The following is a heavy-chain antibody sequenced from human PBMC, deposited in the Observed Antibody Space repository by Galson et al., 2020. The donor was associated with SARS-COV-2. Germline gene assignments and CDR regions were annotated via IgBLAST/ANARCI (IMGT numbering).Heavy chain of an antibody. D-gene: IGHD3-10*01. V-gene: IGHV3-48*01. J-gene: IGHJ5*02. CDR1: GFTFSSYS. CDR2: ISGSSSNI. Sequence: GGSLRLSCAASGFTFSSYSMNWVRQAPGKGLEWVSYISGSSSNIYYADSVKGRFTISRDNAKNSLYLQMNSLRAEDTAVYYCARDREGWDITMVPWGQGTLVTVSS. CDR3: ARDREGWDITMVP.